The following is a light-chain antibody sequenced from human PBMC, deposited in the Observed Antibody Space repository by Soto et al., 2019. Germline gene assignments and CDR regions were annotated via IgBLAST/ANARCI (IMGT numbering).Light chain of an antibody. V-gene: IGLV2-14*01. J-gene: IGLJ1*01. CDR3: NSYKSSSNYV. Sequence: QSALTQPASVSGSPGQSITISCTGTSSDVGGYNYVSWYQQHPGKAPKLMIYEVNNRPSGVSHRFSGSKSGNTASLTISGLQAEDEADYYCNSYKSSSNYVFGTGTKVTVL. CDR2: EVN. CDR1: SSDVGGYNY.